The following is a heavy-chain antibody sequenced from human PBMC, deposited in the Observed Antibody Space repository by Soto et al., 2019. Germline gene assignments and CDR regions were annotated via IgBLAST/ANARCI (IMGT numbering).Heavy chain of an antibody. CDR3: ARDPGGVETVMAAY. V-gene: IGHV1-69*14. Sequence: QVQLVQSGAEVKKPGSSVKVSCKASGGTFSSYAISWVRQAPGQGLEWMGGIIPIFGTANYAQKFQGRVTIPADNPTTTAKMELGSLRSETTAVYYWARDPGGVETVMAAYWGQGTLATFPS. CDR2: IIPIFGTA. D-gene: IGHD5-18*01. J-gene: IGHJ4*02. CDR1: GGTFSSYA.